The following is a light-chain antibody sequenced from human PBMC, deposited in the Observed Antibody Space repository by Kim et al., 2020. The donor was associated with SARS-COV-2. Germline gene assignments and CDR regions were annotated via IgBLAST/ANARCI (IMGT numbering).Light chain of an antibody. CDR2: KAS. Sequence: ASLGDRVTIPCRASQSISTWVAWYQQKPGKAPTLLIYKASTLEEGVPSRFSGSGSGTDFTLTISSLQPGDFATYYCQQYTSYPLTFGGGTKVDIK. CDR3: QQYTSYPLT. J-gene: IGKJ4*01. V-gene: IGKV1-5*03. CDR1: QSISTW.